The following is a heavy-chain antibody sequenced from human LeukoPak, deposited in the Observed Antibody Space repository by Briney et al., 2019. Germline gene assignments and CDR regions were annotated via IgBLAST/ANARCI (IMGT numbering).Heavy chain of an antibody. CDR1: GFAFSFYA. Sequence: PGGSLRLSCEASGFAFSFYAMSWLRQLPGQGLEWVSTINANSGSTSYAASVRGRFTISRDNSKNTLYLQLNTLRAEDTAVYYCAKPISGGLAVTADWFDPWGQGTLVVVSS. CDR2: INANSGST. D-gene: IGHD6-19*01. V-gene: IGHV3-23*01. J-gene: IGHJ5*01. CDR3: AKPISGGLAVTADWFDP.